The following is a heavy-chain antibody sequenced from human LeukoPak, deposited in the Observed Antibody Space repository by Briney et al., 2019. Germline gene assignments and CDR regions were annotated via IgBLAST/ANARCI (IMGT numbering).Heavy chain of an antibody. Sequence: SETPSLTCTVSGGSISSYYWSWIRQPPGKGLEWIGYIYYSGSTNYNPSLKSRVTISVDTSKNQFSLKLSSVTAADTAVYYCARDYYDSSGYYEQYAFDIWGQGTMVTVSS. D-gene: IGHD3-22*01. V-gene: IGHV4-59*01. CDR1: GGSISSYY. CDR3: ARDYYDSSGYYEQYAFDI. J-gene: IGHJ3*02. CDR2: IYYSGST.